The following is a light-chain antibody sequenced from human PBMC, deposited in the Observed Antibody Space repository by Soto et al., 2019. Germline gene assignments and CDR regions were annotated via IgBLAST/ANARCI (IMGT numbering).Light chain of an antibody. CDR3: TAWNGSLRGYV. CDR2: RNN. CDR1: SSNIGSNY. Sequence: QSVLTQPPSASGTPGQTVTISCSGSSSNIGSNYVYWYQQLPAAAPKLLIYRNNQPPSGVPGRFSGSKSGTSASLAISGLRSEDEADYYCTAWNGSLRGYVFGTGTKLTVL. V-gene: IGLV1-47*01. J-gene: IGLJ1*01.